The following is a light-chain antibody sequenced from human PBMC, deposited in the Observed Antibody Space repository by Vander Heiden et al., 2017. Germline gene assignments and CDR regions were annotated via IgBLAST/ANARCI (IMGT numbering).Light chain of an antibody. Sequence: EIVLTQSPATLSSSPGERATLPCRASQSASSYLAWYRQKPGQAPRLLIYDASNRATGIPARFSGSGSGTDITLTISSLEPEDFAVYYCQQRSNWPLLTFGGGTKVEIK. CDR2: DAS. CDR1: QSASSY. CDR3: QQRSNWPLLT. V-gene: IGKV3-11*01. J-gene: IGKJ4*01.